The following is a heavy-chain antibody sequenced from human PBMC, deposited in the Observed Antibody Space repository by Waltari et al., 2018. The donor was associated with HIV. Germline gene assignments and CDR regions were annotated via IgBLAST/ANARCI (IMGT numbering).Heavy chain of an antibody. CDR2: MSGSGGST. J-gene: IGHJ4*02. CDR3: AKDRGVGAKMGQEVMDY. V-gene: IGHV3-23*01. D-gene: IGHD1-26*01. CDR1: GFTFSSYA. Sequence: VQLLESGGGSVQPGGSLRLSCVVSGFTFSSYAMSWVRQAPGRGRGWVSVMSGSGGSTYCAASVKGRFTISRDNSKNTLYLQMHSLRAEDTAVYYCAKDRGVGAKMGQEVMDYWGQGTLVTVSS.